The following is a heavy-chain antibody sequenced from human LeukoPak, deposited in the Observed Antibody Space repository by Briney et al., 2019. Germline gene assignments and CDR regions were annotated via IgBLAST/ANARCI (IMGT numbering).Heavy chain of an antibody. D-gene: IGHD6-13*01. J-gene: IGHJ6*04. CDR2: TYYRSKWYN. CDR1: GDSVSSNSAA. Sequence: SQTLSLTCAISGDSVSSNSAAWNWIRQSPSRGLEWLGRTYYRSKWYNDYAVSVKSRITINPDTSKNRFSLQLNSVTPEDTAVYYCARDEQQQPYYYYGMDVWGKGTTVTVSS. CDR3: ARDEQQQPYYYYGMDV. V-gene: IGHV6-1*01.